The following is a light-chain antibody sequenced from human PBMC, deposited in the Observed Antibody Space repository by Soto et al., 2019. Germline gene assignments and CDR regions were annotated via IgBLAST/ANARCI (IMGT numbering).Light chain of an antibody. CDR2: SAS. CDR1: QSVSDN. V-gene: IGKV3-15*01. J-gene: IGKJ5*01. Sequence: EIIMTQSPATLSVSPGERVTLSCRASQSVSDNVAWYQQRPGQSPRLRMHSASARADGLPARFSGSGSGTECSLSIHSLQSEDFAVYFCQQYNEWPITFGQGTRLETK. CDR3: QQYNEWPIT.